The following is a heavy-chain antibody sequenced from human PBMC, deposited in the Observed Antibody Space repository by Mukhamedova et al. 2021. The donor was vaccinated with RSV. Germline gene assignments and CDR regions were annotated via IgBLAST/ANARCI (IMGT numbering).Heavy chain of an antibody. V-gene: IGHV3-73*01. Sequence: ATAYAASVKGRFTISRDDSKNTAYLQMNSLKTEDTAVYYCTSPRRRSYSDYYYYMDVWGQGTTVTVSS. CDR3: TSPRRRSYSDYYYYMDV. CDR2: AT. J-gene: IGHJ6*03. D-gene: IGHD1-26*01.